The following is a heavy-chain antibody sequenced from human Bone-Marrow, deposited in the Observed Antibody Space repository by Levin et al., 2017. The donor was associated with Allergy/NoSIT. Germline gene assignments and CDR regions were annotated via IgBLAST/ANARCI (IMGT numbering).Heavy chain of an antibody. D-gene: IGHD1-26*01. CDR2: ISSDERNQ. J-gene: IGHJ4*02. CDR3: AKATYSGSYFADY. Sequence: GGSLRLSCAAAGFRFSTYGMHWVRQSPVRGLEWVAAISSDERNQHYTDSVKGRFTISRDNSKNTLFLQMNSLTPDDTALYYCAKATYSGSYFADYWGQGTLVTVSS. CDR1: GFRFSTYG. V-gene: IGHV3-30*18.